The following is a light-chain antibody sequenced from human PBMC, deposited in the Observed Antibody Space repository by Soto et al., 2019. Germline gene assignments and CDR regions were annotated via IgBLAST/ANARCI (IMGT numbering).Light chain of an antibody. Sequence: QSALTQPASVSGSPGQSITISCIGTSSDVGAYDLVSWYQQHPGTAPRLIIYENIRRPSTITSRFSGSKSGNTASLTISGLRAEDEATYNCCSYAGNRIFIFGGGTKVTVL. CDR2: ENI. J-gene: IGLJ2*01. CDR3: CSYAGNRIFI. V-gene: IGLV2-23*01. CDR1: SSDVGAYDL.